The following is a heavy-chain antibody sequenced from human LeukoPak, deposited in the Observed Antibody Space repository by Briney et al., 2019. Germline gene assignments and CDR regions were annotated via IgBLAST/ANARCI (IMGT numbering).Heavy chain of an antibody. CDR3: TKGDDYGSNTRLPKFHWFDP. J-gene: IGHJ5*02. V-gene: IGHV3-30*02. CDR1: GFTFSTCA. CDR2: IRYDGNNK. Sequence: GGSLRLSCAASGFTFSTCAMHWVRQAPGKGLEWVAYIRYDGNNKNYADSVKGRFTISRDNSKDMLYLQMSSLRHEDTAIYYCTKGDDYGSNTRLPKFHWFDPWGQGTLVTVSS. D-gene: IGHD4/OR15-4a*01.